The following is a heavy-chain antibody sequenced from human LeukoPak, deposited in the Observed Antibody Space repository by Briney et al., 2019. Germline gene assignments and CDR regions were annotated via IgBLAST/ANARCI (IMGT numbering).Heavy chain of an antibody. CDR2: FEPEDGET. CDR1: GYTLTELS. D-gene: IGHD2-2*02. CDR3: ARGDDCSSTSCYTSGIYYYYYMDV. J-gene: IGHJ6*03. V-gene: IGHV1-24*01. Sequence: GASVKVSCKVSGYTLTELSMHWVRQAPGKGLEWMGGFEPEDGETIYAQKFQGRVTMTRDTSTSTVYMELSSLRSEDTAVYCCARGDDCSSTSCYTSGIYYYYYMDVWGKGTTVTVSS.